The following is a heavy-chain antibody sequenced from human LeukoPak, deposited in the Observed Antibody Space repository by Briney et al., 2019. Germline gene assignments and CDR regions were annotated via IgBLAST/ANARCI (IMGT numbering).Heavy chain of an antibody. CDR3: ARSTYSSSWYWFDP. J-gene: IGHJ5*02. CDR2: IYYTGST. Sequence: PSETLSLTCTVSGGSISTSYWTWIRQSPGKGLEWIGYIYYTGSTNYNPSLKSRVTISLDTSKNQFSLNLSSVTAADTAVYYCARSTYSSSWYWFDPWGQGTLVTVSS. V-gene: IGHV4-59*01. CDR1: GGSISTSY. D-gene: IGHD6-19*01.